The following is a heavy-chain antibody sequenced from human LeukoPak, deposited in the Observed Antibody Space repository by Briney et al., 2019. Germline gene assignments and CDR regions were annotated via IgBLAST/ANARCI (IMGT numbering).Heavy chain of an antibody. CDR3: AKGEDYVWGTY. D-gene: IGHD3-16*01. Sequence: GGSLRLSCAASGFTFSSYGMHWVRQAPGKGLEWVAVISYDGSNKYYADSVKGRFTISRDNSKNTLYLQMNSLRAEDTAVYYCAKGEDYVWGTYWGQGTLVTVSS. CDR2: ISYDGSNK. CDR1: GFTFSSYG. J-gene: IGHJ4*02. V-gene: IGHV3-30*18.